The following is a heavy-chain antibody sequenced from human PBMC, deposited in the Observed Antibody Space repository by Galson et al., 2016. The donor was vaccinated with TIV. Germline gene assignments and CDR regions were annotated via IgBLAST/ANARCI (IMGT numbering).Heavy chain of an antibody. CDR3: ARMFGLDSGYDA. Sequence: SLRLSCATSGFTFSRYGMHWVRQAPGKWLEWVAVIWYEGNNRDYADSVKGRFTISRDNSKNTLYLHMNSLRVEDTAVYYCARMFGLDSGYDAWGQGTLVTASS. CDR2: IWYEGNNR. J-gene: IGHJ5*02. V-gene: IGHV3-33*01. D-gene: IGHD5-12*01. CDR1: GFTFSRYG.